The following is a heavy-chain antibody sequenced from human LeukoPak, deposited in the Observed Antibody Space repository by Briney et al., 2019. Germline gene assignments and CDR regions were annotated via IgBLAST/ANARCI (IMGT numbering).Heavy chain of an antibody. Sequence: PGGSLRLSCTTSGFTFSSYAMSWVRQAPEKGLEWVSGISGSGGSTYNADSVKGRFTISRDNAKNSLFLQMNSLRAEDTAVYYCAKEANYGVLDFDYWGQGTLVTVSS. D-gene: IGHD1-7*01. CDR2: ISGSGGST. CDR3: AKEANYGVLDFDY. J-gene: IGHJ4*02. V-gene: IGHV3-23*01. CDR1: GFTFSSYA.